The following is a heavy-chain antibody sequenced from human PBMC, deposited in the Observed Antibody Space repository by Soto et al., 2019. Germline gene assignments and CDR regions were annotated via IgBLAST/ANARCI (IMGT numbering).Heavy chain of an antibody. J-gene: IGHJ4*02. Sequence: QITLKESGPTLVKPTQTLTLTCTFSGFSISTSGVGVGWIRQPPGNALEWLAFTYWDDDNRYNPSLRSRLTVAKDTSKSQVVLLMTSVDPVDTAPYYCAHRRGVYNWDDGYFDFLGQGTLVTVSS. D-gene: IGHD1-1*01. CDR1: GFSISTSGVG. CDR2: TYWDDDN. V-gene: IGHV2-5*02. CDR3: AHRRGVYNWDDGYFDF.